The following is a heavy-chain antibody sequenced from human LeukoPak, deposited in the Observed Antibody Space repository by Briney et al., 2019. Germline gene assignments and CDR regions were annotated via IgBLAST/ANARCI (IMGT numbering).Heavy chain of an antibody. Sequence: ASVKVSCKASGYTFTSYGISWVRQAPGQGLEWVGWISAYNGNTNYAQKLQGRVTMTTDTSTSTAYMELRSLRSDDTAVYYCARDKSGSRPERVDPWGQGTLVTVSS. CDR1: GYTFTSYG. CDR2: ISAYNGNT. CDR3: ARDKSGSRPERVDP. V-gene: IGHV1-18*01. D-gene: IGHD1-26*01. J-gene: IGHJ5*02.